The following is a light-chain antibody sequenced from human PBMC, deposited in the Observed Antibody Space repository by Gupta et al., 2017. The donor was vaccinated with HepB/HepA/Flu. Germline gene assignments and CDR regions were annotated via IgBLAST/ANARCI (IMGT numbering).Light chain of an antibody. CDR2: AAS. Sequence: DIQMTQAPSSLSASVGDRVTFTCRASHDISNYVAWYQQRPLKVPRLLIYAASSLQTGVPSRFRASGSVTDFTLTMTGLQPEDVATYYCHKENSAAWTFGQGTKLEIK. CDR1: HDISNY. CDR3: HKENSAAWT. J-gene: IGKJ1*01. V-gene: IGKV1-27*01.